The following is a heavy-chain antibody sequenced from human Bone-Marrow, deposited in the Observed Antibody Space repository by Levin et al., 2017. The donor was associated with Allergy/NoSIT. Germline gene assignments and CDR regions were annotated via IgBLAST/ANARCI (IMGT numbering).Heavy chain of an antibody. J-gene: IGHJ5*02. CDR2: INHSGST. V-gene: IGHV4-34*01. CDR3: ARGKWFDP. Sequence: PSETLSLTCAVYGGSFSGYYWSWIRQPPGKGLEWIGEINHSGSTNYNPSLKSRVTISVDTSKNQFSLKLSSVTAADTAVYYCARGKWFDPWGQGTLVTVSS. CDR1: GGSFSGYY.